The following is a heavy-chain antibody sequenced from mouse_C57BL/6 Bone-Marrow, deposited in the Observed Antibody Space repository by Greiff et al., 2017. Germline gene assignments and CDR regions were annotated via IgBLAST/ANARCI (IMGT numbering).Heavy chain of an antibody. CDR3: TNDYEGPWFAY. D-gene: IGHD2-4*01. CDR2: IYPGNSDT. J-gene: IGHJ3*01. CDR1: GYTFTSYW. V-gene: IGHV1-5*01. Sequence: EVQLQQSGTVLARPGASVQMSCKTSGYTFTSYWMHWVKQRPGQGLAWIGAIYPGNSDTSYNQKFKGKAKLTAVTSASTAYMERSSLTNEDSAVYYGTNDYEGPWFAYWGQGTLVTVSA.